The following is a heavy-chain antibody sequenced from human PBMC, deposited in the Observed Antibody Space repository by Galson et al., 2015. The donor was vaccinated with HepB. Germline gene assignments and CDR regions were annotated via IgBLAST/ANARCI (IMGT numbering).Heavy chain of an antibody. Sequence: SLRLSCAASGFTFSSYAMSWVRQAPGKGLEWVSAISGSGGSTYYADSVKGRFTISRDNSKNTLYLQMNSLRAEDTAVYYCAKGTDYAVIGGRGMDVWGQGTTVTVSS. CDR1: GFTFSSYA. CDR3: AKGTDYAVIGGRGMDV. CDR2: ISGSGGST. V-gene: IGHV3-23*01. D-gene: IGHD4-17*01. J-gene: IGHJ6*02.